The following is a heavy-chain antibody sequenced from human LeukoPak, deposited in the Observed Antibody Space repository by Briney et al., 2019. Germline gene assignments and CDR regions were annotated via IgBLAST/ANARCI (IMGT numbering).Heavy chain of an antibody. V-gene: IGHV3-23*01. CDR2: ISGGGGST. D-gene: IGHD3-10*02. CDR3: AKCSANYYNDAFDV. CDR1: GFTFSSYA. Sequence: PGGSLRLSCAASGFTFSSYAMTWVRQAPGKGLEWVSAISGGGGSTYYADSVKGRFTISRDDSKNTLYLEMNSLRAEDTAMYYCAKCSANYYNDAFDVWGRGTMVTVSS. J-gene: IGHJ3*01.